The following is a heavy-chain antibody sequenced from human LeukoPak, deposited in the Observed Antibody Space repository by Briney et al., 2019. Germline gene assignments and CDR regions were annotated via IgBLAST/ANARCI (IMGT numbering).Heavy chain of an antibody. CDR2: IIPIFGTA. CDR3: ARDLLGAHLGYCSSTSCYTLDY. J-gene: IGHJ4*02. D-gene: IGHD2-2*02. Sequence: SVKVSCKASGGTFSSYAISWVRQAPGQGLEWMGGIIPIFGTANYAQKFQGRVAITADESTSTAYMELSSLRSEDTAVYYCARDLLGAHLGYCSSTSCYTLDYWGQGTLVTVSS. CDR1: GGTFSSYA. V-gene: IGHV1-69*13.